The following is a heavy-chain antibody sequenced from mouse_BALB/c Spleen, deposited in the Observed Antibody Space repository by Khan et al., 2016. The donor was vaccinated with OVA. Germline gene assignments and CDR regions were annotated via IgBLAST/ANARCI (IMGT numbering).Heavy chain of an antibody. J-gene: IGHJ4*01. CDR1: GYTFTNYG. V-gene: IGHV9-3-1*01. Sequence: QIQLVQSGPGLKKPGETVKISCKASGYTFTNYGMNWVKQTPGQGLKWMGWINTYTGEATYVDDFKGRFAFSLETSASTAYLQINNLKNEDTATYFCARPPYFSYVMVYWGQGTSVTVSS. CDR2: INTYTGEA. CDR3: ARPPYFSYVMVY. D-gene: IGHD2-10*01.